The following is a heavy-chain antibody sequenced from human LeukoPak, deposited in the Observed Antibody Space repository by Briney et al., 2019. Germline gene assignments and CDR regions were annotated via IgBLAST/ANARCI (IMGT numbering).Heavy chain of an antibody. D-gene: IGHD2-15*01. CDR1: GGTFSSYA. CDR3: AGRCSGGSCYSVWFDP. CDR2: IIPIFGTA. Sequence: SVKVSCKASGGTFSSYAISWVRQAPGQGLEWMGGIIPIFGTANYAQKFQGRVTITADESTSTAYMELSSLRSEDTAVYYCAGRCSGGSCYSVWFDPWGQGTLVTVSS. V-gene: IGHV1-69*13. J-gene: IGHJ5*02.